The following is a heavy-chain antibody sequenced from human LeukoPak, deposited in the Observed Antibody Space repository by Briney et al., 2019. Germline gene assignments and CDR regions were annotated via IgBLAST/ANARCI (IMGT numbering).Heavy chain of an antibody. CDR3: TTPLLDIAAAGTEVGMDV. V-gene: IGHV3-73*01. CDR2: IRSKANSYAT. CDR1: GFTFSGSA. Sequence: GGSLKLSCAASGFTFSGSAMHWVRQASGKRLEWVGRIRSKANSYATAYAASVKGRFTISRDDSKNTAYLQMNSLKTEDTAVYYCTTPLLDIAAAGTEVGMDVWGQGTTVTVSS. D-gene: IGHD6-13*01. J-gene: IGHJ6*02.